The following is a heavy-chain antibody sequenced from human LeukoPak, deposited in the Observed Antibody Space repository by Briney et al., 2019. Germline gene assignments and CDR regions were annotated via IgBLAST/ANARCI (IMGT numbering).Heavy chain of an antibody. J-gene: IGHJ4*02. Sequence: GSSVKVSCKTSGGTFSNYAISWVRQAPGQGLEWMGGIIPIFGTAMYTQKFQGRVSITTDESTSTAYMELSSLRSEDTAVYFCAKNFPVPALGGARQFDCWGRGTLVTVSS. CDR3: AKNFPVPALGGARQFDC. CDR1: GGTFSNYA. CDR2: IIPIFGTA. V-gene: IGHV1-69*05. D-gene: IGHD1-26*01.